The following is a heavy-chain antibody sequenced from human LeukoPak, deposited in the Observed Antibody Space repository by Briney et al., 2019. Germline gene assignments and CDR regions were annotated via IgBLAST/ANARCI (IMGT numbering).Heavy chain of an antibody. CDR3: ARDGDGDYVFSYYFDY. D-gene: IGHD4-17*01. CDR1: GFTFSSYA. J-gene: IGHJ4*02. Sequence: GGSLRLSCAASGFTFSSYAMSWVRQAPGKGLEWVSAISGSGGSTYYADSVKGRFTISRDNSKNTLYLQMNSLRVEDTAVYYCARDGDGDYVFSYYFDYWGQGTLVTVSS. CDR2: ISGSGGST. V-gene: IGHV3-23*01.